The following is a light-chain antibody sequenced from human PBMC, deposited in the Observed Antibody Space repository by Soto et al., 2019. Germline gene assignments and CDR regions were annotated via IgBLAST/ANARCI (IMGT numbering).Light chain of an antibody. CDR1: QNIDTW. Sequence: DIQMTQSPSTLSASVGDRVTITCRASQNIDTWVAWYQQKPGKAPKLLIYKTSSLETGVPSRFSGSGSWTEFTFTISSLQPDDFATYYCQQYESYLTFGQGPKVEIK. CDR2: KTS. J-gene: IGKJ1*01. CDR3: QQYESYLT. V-gene: IGKV1-5*03.